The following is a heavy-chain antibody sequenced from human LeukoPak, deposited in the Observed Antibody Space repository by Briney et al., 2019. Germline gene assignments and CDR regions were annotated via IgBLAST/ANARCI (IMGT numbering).Heavy chain of an antibody. CDR3: ARDGERLLPDY. CDR2: IYYSGST. CDR1: GGSISSYY. J-gene: IGHJ4*02. D-gene: IGHD2-21*02. Sequence: PSETLSLTCTVSGGSISSYYWSWIRQPPGKGLEWIGYIYYSGSTNYNPSLKSRVTISVDTSKNQFSLKLSSVTAADTAVYYCARDGERLLPDYWGQGTLVTVSS. V-gene: IGHV4-59*01.